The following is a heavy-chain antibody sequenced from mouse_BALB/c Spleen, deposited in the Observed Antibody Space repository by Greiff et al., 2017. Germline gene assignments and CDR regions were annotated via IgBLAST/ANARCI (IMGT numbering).Heavy chain of an antibody. Sequence: VQLQQPGAELVKPGASVKLSCKASGYTFTSYWMHWVKQRPGQGLEWIGEINPSNGRTNYNEKFKSKATLTVDKSSSTAYMQLSSLTSEDSAVYYCARAGTRDAMDYWGQGTSVTVSS. J-gene: IGHJ4*01. CDR2: INPSNGRT. CDR3: ARAGTRDAMDY. V-gene: IGHV1S81*02. D-gene: IGHD3-3*01. CDR1: GYTFTSYW.